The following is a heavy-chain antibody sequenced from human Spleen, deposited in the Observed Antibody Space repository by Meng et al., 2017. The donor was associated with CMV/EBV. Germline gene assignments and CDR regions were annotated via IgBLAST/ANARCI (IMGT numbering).Heavy chain of an antibody. CDR2: IFSNDEK. V-gene: IGHV2-26*01. D-gene: IGHD3-3*01. CDR3: ARTRGITIFGVVLHWFDP. Sequence: SGPTLVKPTETLTLTCTVSGFSLSNARMGVSWIRQPPGKALEWLAHIFSNDEKSYSTSLKSRLTISKDTSKSQVVLTMTNMDPVDTATYYCARTRGITIFGVVLHWFDPWGQGTLVTVSS. J-gene: IGHJ5*02. CDR1: GFSLSNARMG.